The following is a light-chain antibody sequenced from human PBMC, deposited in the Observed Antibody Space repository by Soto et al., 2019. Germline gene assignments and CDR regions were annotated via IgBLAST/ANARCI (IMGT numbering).Light chain of an antibody. CDR1: NSDIGSYNY. Sequence: QSALTQPDSVSGSPGQSITISCTGSNSDIGSYNYVSWYQQHPGKAPKLLIYEVTNRASGISSRFSGSKSGSTASLTISGLLPEDEADYYCSSYTSKSSLIFGGGTKLTVL. CDR3: SSYTSKSSLI. J-gene: IGLJ2*01. V-gene: IGLV2-14*01. CDR2: EVT.